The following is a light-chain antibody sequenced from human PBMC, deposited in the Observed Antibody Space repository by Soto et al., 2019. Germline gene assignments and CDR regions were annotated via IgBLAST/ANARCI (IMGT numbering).Light chain of an antibody. CDR3: QQYGSSPLLT. CDR1: QSVSSSY. CDR2: GAS. V-gene: IGKV3-20*01. Sequence: EIVLTQSPGTPSLSPGERATLSCRASQSVSSSYLAWYQQKPGQAPRLLIYGASSRATGIPDRFSGSGSGTDFTLTISRLEPEDFAVYYCQQYGSSPLLTFGGGTKVEI. J-gene: IGKJ4*01.